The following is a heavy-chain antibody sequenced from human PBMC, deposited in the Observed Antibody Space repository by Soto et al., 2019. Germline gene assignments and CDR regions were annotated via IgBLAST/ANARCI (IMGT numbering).Heavy chain of an antibody. CDR1: GFTFSSYA. V-gene: IGHV3-30-3*01. Sequence: GGSLRLSCAASGFTFSSYAMHWVRQAPGKGLEWVAVISYDGSNKYYADSVRGRFTISRDNSKNTLYLQMNSLRAEDTALYYCARMSAAGHTYYYSMDVWGQGTTVTVSS. D-gene: IGHD6-13*01. CDR3: ARMSAAGHTYYYSMDV. J-gene: IGHJ6*02. CDR2: ISYDGSNK.